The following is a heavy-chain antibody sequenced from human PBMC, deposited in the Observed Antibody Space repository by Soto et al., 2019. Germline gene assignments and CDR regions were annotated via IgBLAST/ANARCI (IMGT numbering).Heavy chain of an antibody. J-gene: IGHJ5*02. CDR3: ARDLPLDP. CDR1: GGSISSGDYY. CDR2: IYYRGST. V-gene: IGHV4-30-4*01. Sequence: QVQLQESGPGLVKPSQTLSLTCTVSGGSISSGDYYWGWIRQPPGKGLEWIGYIYYRGSTYYNPSLKSRDTISVDTSKNQFSLKLSSVTAADTAVYYCARDLPLDPWGQGTLVPVSS.